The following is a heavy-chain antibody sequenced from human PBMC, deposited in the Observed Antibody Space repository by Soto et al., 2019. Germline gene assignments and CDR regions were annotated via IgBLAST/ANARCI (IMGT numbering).Heavy chain of an antibody. J-gene: IGHJ6*02. D-gene: IGHD3-16*02. V-gene: IGHV3-73*02. CDR1: GFIFSGSA. CDR2: IRSRANNYAT. CDR3: WRGQGAVIVDYDYHGLDV. Sequence: EVQLVESGGALVQPGGSLKLSCAASGFIFSGSAIHWVRQASGKGLEWVGRIRSRANNYATSSAAWVKGRFTFSREDSKNTAYLQMNTLKTEDTAVYYCWRGQGAVIVDYDYHGLDVWGQGTTVTVSS.